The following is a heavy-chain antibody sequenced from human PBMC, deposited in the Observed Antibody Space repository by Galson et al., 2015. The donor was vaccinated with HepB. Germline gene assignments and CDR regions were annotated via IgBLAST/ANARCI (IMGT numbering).Heavy chain of an antibody. V-gene: IGHV3-30*18. CDR3: AKDYRAMAGIRLGRMDV. Sequence: SLRLSCAASGFTFSSYGMHWVRQAPGKGLEWVAVISYDGSNKYYADSVKGRFTISRDNSKNTLCLQMNSLRAEDTAVYYCAKDYRAMAGIRLGRMDVWGQGTTVTVSS. CDR2: ISYDGSNK. CDR1: GFTFSSYG. D-gene: IGHD6-19*01. J-gene: IGHJ6*02.